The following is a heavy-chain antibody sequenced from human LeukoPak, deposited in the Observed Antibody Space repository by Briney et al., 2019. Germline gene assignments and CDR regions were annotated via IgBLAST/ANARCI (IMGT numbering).Heavy chain of an antibody. CDR1: GFTFSGYG. V-gene: IGHV3-30*03. D-gene: IGHD1-1*01. CDR2: ISYDGSNK. Sequence: PGRSLRLSCAASGFTFSGYGMHWVRQAPGKGLEWVAVISYDGSNKYYADSVKGRFTISRDNSKNTLYLQMNSLRAEDTAVYYCARPTARLGTYYYGMDVWGQGTTVTVSS. CDR3: ARPTARLGTYYYGMDV. J-gene: IGHJ6*02.